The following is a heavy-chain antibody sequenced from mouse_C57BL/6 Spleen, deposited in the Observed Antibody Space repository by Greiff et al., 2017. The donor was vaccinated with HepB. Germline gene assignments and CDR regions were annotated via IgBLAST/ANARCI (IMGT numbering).Heavy chain of an antibody. J-gene: IGHJ2*01. V-gene: IGHV3-6*01. CDR1: GYSITSGYY. CDR3: ARDFDPYYFDY. CDR2: ISYDGSN. Sequence: ESGPGLVKPSQSLSLTCSVTGYSITSGYYWNWIRQFPGNKLEWMGYISYDGSNNYNPSLKNRISITRDTSKNQFFLKLNSVTTEDTATYYCARDFDPYYFDYWGQGTTLTVSS.